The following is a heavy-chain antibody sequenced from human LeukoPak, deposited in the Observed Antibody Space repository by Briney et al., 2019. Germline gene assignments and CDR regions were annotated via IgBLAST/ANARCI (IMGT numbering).Heavy chain of an antibody. CDR2: ISYDGSNK. CDR1: GFTFSSYA. V-gene: IGHV3-30-3*01. CDR3: ASLGQGGSSDSDY. J-gene: IGHJ4*02. Sequence: GRSLRLSCAASGFTFSSYAMHWVRQAPGKGLEWVAVISYDGSNKYYADSVKGRFTISRGNSKNTLYLQMNSLRAEDTAVYHCASLGQGGSSDSDYWGQGTLVTVSS. D-gene: IGHD1-26*01.